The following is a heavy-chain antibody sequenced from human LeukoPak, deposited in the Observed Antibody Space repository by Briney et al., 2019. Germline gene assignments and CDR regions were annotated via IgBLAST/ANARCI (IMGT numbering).Heavy chain of an antibody. CDR2: IWYDGSNK. CDR3: AREPNSGWPYYYGMDV. J-gene: IGHJ6*02. V-gene: IGHV3-33*01. CDR1: GFTFSSYG. D-gene: IGHD6-19*01. Sequence: GGSLRLSCAASGFTFSSYGMHWVRQAPGKGLEWVAVIWYDGSNKYYADSVKGRFTISRDNSRNTLYLQMNSLRAEDTAVYYCAREPNSGWPYYYGMDVWGQGTTVTVSS.